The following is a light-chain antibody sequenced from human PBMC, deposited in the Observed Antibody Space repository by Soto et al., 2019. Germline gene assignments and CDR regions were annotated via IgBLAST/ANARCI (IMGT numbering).Light chain of an antibody. CDR1: QSVSSSY. V-gene: IGKV3-20*01. J-gene: IGKJ1*01. CDR3: QQFGTSSWT. CDR2: GAS. Sequence: EIVLTQSPGTLSLSPGERATLSCRASQSVSSSYLAWYQQKPGQAPRLLIYGASTRATGIPDRFSGSGSGTDFTLSISRLAPEYFAVYYCQQFGTSSWTFGQGTKVEIK.